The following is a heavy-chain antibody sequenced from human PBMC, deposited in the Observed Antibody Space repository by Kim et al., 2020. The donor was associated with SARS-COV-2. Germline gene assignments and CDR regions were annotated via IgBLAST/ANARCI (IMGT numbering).Heavy chain of an antibody. J-gene: IGHJ4*02. Sequence: GGSLRLSCAASGFTFSSYAMSWVRQAPGKGLEWVSAISGSGGSTYYADSVKGRFTISRDNSKNTLYLQMNSLRAEDTAVYYCQVHYYGSGSYLSERDYWGQGTLVTVSS. V-gene: IGHV3-23*01. CDR2: ISGSGGST. CDR3: QVHYYGSGSYLSERDY. CDR1: GFTFSSYA. D-gene: IGHD3-10*01.